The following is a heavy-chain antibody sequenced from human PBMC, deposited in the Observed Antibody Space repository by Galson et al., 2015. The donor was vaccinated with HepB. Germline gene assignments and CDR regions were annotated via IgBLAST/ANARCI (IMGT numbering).Heavy chain of an antibody. Sequence: SLRLSCAASGFTFSRYSMNWVRQAPGKGLEWVSSISSSSSYIYYADSVKGRFTISRDNAKNSLYLQMNSLRAEDTAVYYCARGHLWFGAFDIWGQGTMVTVSS. J-gene: IGHJ3*02. V-gene: IGHV3-21*01. CDR1: GFTFSRYS. D-gene: IGHD3-10*01. CDR3: ARGHLWFGAFDI. CDR2: ISSSSSYI.